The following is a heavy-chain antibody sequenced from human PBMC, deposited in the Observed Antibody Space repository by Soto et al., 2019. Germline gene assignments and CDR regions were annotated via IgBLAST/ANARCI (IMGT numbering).Heavy chain of an antibody. CDR1: GYTFTSYG. J-gene: IGHJ4*02. V-gene: IGHV1-18*01. CDR2: ISAYNGNT. Sequence: QVQLVQSGAEVKKPGASVKVSCKASGYTFTSYGISWVRQAPGQGLEWMGWISAYNGNTNYAQKLQGRVTMTTDTTTSTAYMELRSLRSDDTAVYYCARVGVPPGSIVVVIADFDYWGQGTLVTVSS. CDR3: ARVGVPPGSIVVVIADFDY. D-gene: IGHD3-22*01.